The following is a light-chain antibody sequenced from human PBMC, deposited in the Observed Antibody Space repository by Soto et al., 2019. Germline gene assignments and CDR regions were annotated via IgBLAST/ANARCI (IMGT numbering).Light chain of an antibody. CDR3: QSYDSSMSGYV. CDR2: GNS. CDR1: SSNIGAGYD. J-gene: IGLJ1*01. Sequence: QSVLTQPPSVXAAPWQRGTISCTGSSSNIGAGYDVHWYQQLPGTAPKLLIYGNSNRPSGVPDRFSGSKSGTSASLDITGLKAEDEADYYCQSYDSSMSGYVFGTGTKVTVL. V-gene: IGLV1-40*01.